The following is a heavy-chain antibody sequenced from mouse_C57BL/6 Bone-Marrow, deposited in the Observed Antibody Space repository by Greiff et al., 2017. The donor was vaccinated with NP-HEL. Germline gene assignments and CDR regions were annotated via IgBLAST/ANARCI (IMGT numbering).Heavy chain of an antibody. CDR3: ARKHYYGSSYRYFDV. V-gene: IGHV1-81*01. CDR2: IYPRSGNT. J-gene: IGHJ1*03. Sequence: VKLMESGAELARPGASVKLSCKASGYTFTSYGISWVKQRTGQGLEWIGEIYPRSGNTYYNEKFKGKATLTADKSSSTAYMELRSLTSEDSAVYFCARKHYYGSSYRYFDVWGTGTTVTVSS. D-gene: IGHD1-1*01. CDR1: GYTFTSYG.